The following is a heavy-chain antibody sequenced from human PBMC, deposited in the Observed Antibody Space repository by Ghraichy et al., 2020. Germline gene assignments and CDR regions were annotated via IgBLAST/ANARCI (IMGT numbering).Heavy chain of an antibody. Sequence: GGSLRLSCAASGFTFSSYGMHWVRQAPGKGLEWVAVISYDGSNKYYADSVKGRFTISRDNSKNTLYLQMNSLRAEDTAVYYCAKDQWEGRGVIRPQGIFDPWGQGSLVTVSS. V-gene: IGHV3-30*18. CDR3: AKDQWEGRGVIRPQGIFDP. CDR1: GFTFSSYG. CDR2: ISYDGSNK. J-gene: IGHJ5*02. D-gene: IGHD3-10*01.